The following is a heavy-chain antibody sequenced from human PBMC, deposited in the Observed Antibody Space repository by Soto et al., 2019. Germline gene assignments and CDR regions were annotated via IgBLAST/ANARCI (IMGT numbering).Heavy chain of an antibody. CDR3: ARAPPSGSVTGTTYYFDY. D-gene: IGHD1-20*01. V-gene: IGHV1-69*13. CDR1: GGTFSSYA. CDR2: IIPIFGTA. Sequence: GASVKVSCKASGGTFSSYAISWVRQAPGQGLEWMGGIIPIFGTANYAQKFQGRVTITADESTGTAYMELSSLRSEDTAVYYCARAPPSGSVTGTTYYFDYWGQGTLVTVSS. J-gene: IGHJ4*02.